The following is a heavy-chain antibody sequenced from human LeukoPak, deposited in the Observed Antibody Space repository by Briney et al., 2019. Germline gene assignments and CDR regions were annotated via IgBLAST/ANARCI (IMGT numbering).Heavy chain of an antibody. CDR1: GYIFSDYY. Sequence: ASVKVSCKASGYIFSDYYIHWVRQAPGQGPEWMGWINPHSGGTNYAQKFQGRVTMTRDTSTSTVYMEVSSLISDDTAVYYCTRGILPARFDSWGQGTLVTVSS. CDR2: INPHSGGT. D-gene: IGHD2-2*01. J-gene: IGHJ5*01. V-gene: IGHV1-2*02. CDR3: TRGILPARFDS.